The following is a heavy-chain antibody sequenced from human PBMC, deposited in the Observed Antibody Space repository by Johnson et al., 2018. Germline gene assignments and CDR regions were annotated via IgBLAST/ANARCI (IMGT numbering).Heavy chain of an antibody. J-gene: IGHJ3*02. Sequence: VQSGGSLRLSCVASGLSLTNYAMTWVRQAPGKGLEWVSTISGSGGTTFYADSVKGRFTISRDNSKNTLYLQMKNLRAEDTATYYWAKGGGFDRRGWLPGLQKGYDGFDIGGQGTVVTVSA. CDR1: GLSLTNYA. D-gene: IGHD6-19*01. CDR3: AKGGGFDRRGWLPGLQKGYDGFDI. V-gene: IGHV3-23*01. CDR2: ISGSGGTT.